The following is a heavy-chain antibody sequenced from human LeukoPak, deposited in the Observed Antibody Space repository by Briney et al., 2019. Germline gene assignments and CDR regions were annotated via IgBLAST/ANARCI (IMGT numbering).Heavy chain of an antibody. CDR1: GYTFTSYD. CDR2: INPNSGGT. D-gene: IGHD2-2*01. CDR3: ARDGIVVVPAAIHYYMDV. Sequence: EASVKVSCKASGYTFTSYDINWVRQAPGQGLEWMGWINPNSGGTNYAQKFQGRVTMTRDTSISTAYMELSRLRSDDTAVYYCARDGIVVVPAAIHYYMDVWGKGTTVTVSS. V-gene: IGHV1-2*02. J-gene: IGHJ6*03.